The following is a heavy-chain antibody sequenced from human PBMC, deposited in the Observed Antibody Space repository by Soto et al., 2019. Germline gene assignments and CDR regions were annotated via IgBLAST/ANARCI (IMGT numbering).Heavy chain of an antibody. CDR1: GFSLTTSGVT. CDR2: IYWNNDQ. V-gene: IGHV2-5*01. D-gene: IGHD1-1*01. Sequence: GPTLVNPTETLTLTCTFSGFSLTTSGVTVGWIRQPPGKALEWLALIYWNNDQRYSPSLKSRLTITKDTSRNQVVLTMTNMDPVDTATYFCAHSSGRKGAFDYWGQGTLVTVSS. J-gene: IGHJ4*02. CDR3: AHSSGRKGAFDY.